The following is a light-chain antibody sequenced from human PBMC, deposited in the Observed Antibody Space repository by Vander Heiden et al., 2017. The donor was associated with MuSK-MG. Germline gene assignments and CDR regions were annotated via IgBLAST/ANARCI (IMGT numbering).Light chain of an antibody. Sequence: EIVMTESLATLPVSPGERATLSSRASQSVGSTLTWYQPKPRQPTSLHFYSASTSGIGIPARFSGSGSGTELTLTISSRQSEDFEVYYCQQYNYWPLYTFGQGTKVEIK. J-gene: IGKJ2*01. CDR3: QQYNYWPLYT. CDR1: QSVGST. CDR2: SAS. V-gene: IGKV3-15*01.